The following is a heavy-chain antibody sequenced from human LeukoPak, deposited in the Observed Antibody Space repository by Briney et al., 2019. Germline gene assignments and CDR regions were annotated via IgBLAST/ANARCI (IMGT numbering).Heavy chain of an antibody. V-gene: IGHV3-7*01. D-gene: IGHD6-19*01. CDR3: AREAGSGWYDY. J-gene: IGHJ4*02. CDR2: IKQDGSEK. Sequence: GRSLRLSCAASGFTSSSYWMSWVRQAPGKGLEWVANIKQDGSEKYYVDSVKGRFTISGDNAKNSLYLQMNSLRAEDTAVYYCAREAGSGWYDYWGQGTLVTVSS. CDR1: GFTSSSYW.